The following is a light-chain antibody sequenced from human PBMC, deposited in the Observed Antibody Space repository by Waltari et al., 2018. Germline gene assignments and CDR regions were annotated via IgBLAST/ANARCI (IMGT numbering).Light chain of an antibody. CDR2: DVN. Sequence: QSALTQPRSVSGSPGHPVTISCTGSSSNVGGYNYVSCYQHHPGKAPKLIIYDVNQRPSGVPDRFSGSKSGDTASLTISGLQVEDEADYYCCSYAGSYTYVFGTGTKVTV. CDR3: CSYAGSYTYV. J-gene: IGLJ1*01. CDR1: SSNVGGYNY. V-gene: IGLV2-11*01.